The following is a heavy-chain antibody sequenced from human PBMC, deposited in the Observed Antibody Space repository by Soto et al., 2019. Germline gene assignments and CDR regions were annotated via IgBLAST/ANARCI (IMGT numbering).Heavy chain of an antibody. J-gene: IGHJ4*02. CDR1: GGSISSGGYY. V-gene: IGHV4-31*03. CDR3: ARELNLHGDFDY. Sequence: KPSETLSLTCTVSGGSISSGGYYWSWIRQHPGKGLEWIGYIYYSGSTYYNPSLKSRVTISVDTSKNQFSLKLSSVTAADTAVYYCARELNLHGDFDYWGQGTLVTVPS. CDR2: IYYSGST. D-gene: IGHD3-10*01.